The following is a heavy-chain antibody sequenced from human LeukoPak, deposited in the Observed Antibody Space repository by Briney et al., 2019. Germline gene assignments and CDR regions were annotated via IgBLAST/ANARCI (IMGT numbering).Heavy chain of an antibody. CDR3: ARAVNDDSGWYVAYYYSHIDV. V-gene: IGHV4-39*07. J-gene: IGHJ6*03. D-gene: IGHD6-19*01. CDR1: SGSISDSRYY. Sequence: SETLSLTCSVSSGSISDSRYYWAWIRQSPVKGLEWIAAIYYSGNTYYNPSLRSRVALSVDRSKNQFSLRLTSMTAADAAVYYCARAVNDDSGWYVAYYYSHIDVWGTGASVTVSS. CDR2: IYYSGNT.